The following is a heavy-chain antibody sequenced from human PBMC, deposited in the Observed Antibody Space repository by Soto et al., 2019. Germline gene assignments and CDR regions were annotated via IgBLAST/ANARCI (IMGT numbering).Heavy chain of an antibody. Sequence: GGSLRLSCAASGFTFSSYGMHWVRQAPGKGLEWVAVISYDGSNKYYADSVKGRFTISRDNSKNTLYLQMNSLRAEDTAVYYCAKDGDYYDSGNYFDYWGQGTLVTVSS. CDR3: AKDGDYYDSGNYFDY. CDR2: ISYDGSNK. CDR1: GFTFSSYG. V-gene: IGHV3-30*18. D-gene: IGHD3-22*01. J-gene: IGHJ4*02.